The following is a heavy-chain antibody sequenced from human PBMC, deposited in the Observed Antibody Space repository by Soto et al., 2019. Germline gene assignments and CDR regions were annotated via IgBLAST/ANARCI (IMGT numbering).Heavy chain of an antibody. J-gene: IGHJ4*02. CDR2: IYYSGST. D-gene: IGHD6-19*01. V-gene: IGHV4-61*01. CDR1: GGSVSSGSYY. Sequence: PSETLSLTCTVSGGSVSSGSYYWSWIRQPPGKGLEWIGYIYYSGSTNYNPSLKSRVTISVDTSKNQFSLKLSSVTAADTAVYYCAGEPLFFGSGFDYWGQGTLVTVSS. CDR3: AGEPLFFGSGFDY.